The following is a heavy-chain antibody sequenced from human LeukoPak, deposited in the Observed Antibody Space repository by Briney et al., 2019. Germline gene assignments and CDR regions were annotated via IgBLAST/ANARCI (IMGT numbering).Heavy chain of an antibody. CDR2: IKQDGSEK. D-gene: IGHD2-15*01. V-gene: IGHV3-7*01. J-gene: IGHJ3*02. CDR1: GFTFSNYW. Sequence: GGSLRLSCAASGFTFSNYWMSWVRQAPGKGLEWVANIKQDGSEKYYVDSVKGRFIISRDNAKNSLYLQMNSLRAEDTAVYYCASGWEAAPREAFDIWGQGTMVTVSS. CDR3: ASGWEAAPREAFDI.